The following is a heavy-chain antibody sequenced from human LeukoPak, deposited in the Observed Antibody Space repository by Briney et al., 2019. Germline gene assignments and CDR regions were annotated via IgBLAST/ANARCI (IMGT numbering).Heavy chain of an antibody. V-gene: IGHV4-34*01. CDR1: GGSFSNYY. J-gene: IGHJ4*02. Sequence: SETLSLTCAVYGGSFSNYYLSWVRQPPGKELEWIGEITHHGRTNYNPSLKSRVTISVDTSKNQFSLRLSSVASADTAVYYCAPIFGDYSDFDSWGQGTLVTVSS. CDR3: APIFGDYSDFDS. CDR2: ITHHGRT. D-gene: IGHD4-17*01.